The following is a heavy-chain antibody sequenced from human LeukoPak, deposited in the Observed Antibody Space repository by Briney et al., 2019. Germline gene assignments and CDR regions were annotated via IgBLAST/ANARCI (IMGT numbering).Heavy chain of an antibody. CDR3: ARHGAGEGAKVGYYYMDV. Sequence: SETLSLTCTVSGGSISSYYWSWIRQPPGKGLEWIGYIYTSGSTNYNPSLKSRVTISVDTSKNQFSLKLGSVTAADTAVYYCARHGAGEGAKVGYYYMDVWGKGTTVTVSS. CDR2: IYTSGST. CDR1: GGSISSYY. D-gene: IGHD1-26*01. V-gene: IGHV4-4*09. J-gene: IGHJ6*03.